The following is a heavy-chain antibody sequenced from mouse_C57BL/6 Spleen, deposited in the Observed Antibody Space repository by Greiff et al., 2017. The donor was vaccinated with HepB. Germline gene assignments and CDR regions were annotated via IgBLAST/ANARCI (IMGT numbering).Heavy chain of an antibody. CDR2: IYIGNGYT. Sequence: VQLKESGAELVRPGSSVKMSCKTSGYTFTSYGINWVKQRPGQGLEWIGYIYIGNGYTEYNEKFKGKATLTSDTSSSTAYMQLSSLTSEDSAIYFCARSPSYSNYGGNYFDYWGQGTTLTVSS. V-gene: IGHV1-58*01. CDR1: GYTFTSYG. D-gene: IGHD2-5*01. J-gene: IGHJ2*01. CDR3: ARSPSYSNYGGNYFDY.